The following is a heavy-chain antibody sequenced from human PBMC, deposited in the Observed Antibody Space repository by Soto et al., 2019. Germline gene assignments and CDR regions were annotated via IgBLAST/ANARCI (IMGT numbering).Heavy chain of an antibody. CDR2: INPSGGST. J-gene: IGHJ4*02. CDR3: GRGTVPAATDY. CDR1: GYTFTSYY. V-gene: IGHV1-46*01. D-gene: IGHD6-25*01. Sequence: ASVKVSCKASGYTFTSYYMHWVRQAPGQGLEWMGIINPSGGSTSYAQKFQGRVTMTRDTSTSTVYMELSSLRSEDRAVYYCGRGTVPAATDYWGRGTLVPVSS.